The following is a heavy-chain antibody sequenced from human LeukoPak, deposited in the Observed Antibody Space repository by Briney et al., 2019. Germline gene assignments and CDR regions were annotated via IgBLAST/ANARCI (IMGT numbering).Heavy chain of an antibody. J-gene: IGHJ5*02. CDR1: GGSISSGGYY. CDR2: IYYSGST. Sequence: PSETLSLTSTVSGGSISSGGYYWSWIRQHPGKGLEWIGYIYYSGSTYYNPSLKSRVTISVDTSKNQFSLKLSSVTAADTAVYYCARVAYSSSSPVNWFDPWGQGTLVTVSS. V-gene: IGHV4-31*03. D-gene: IGHD6-6*01. CDR3: ARVAYSSSSPVNWFDP.